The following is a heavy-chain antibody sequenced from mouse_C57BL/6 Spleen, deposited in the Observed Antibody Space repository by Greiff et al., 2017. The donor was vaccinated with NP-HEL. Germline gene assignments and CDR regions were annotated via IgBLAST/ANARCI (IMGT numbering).Heavy chain of an antibody. CDR2: ISSGSSTI. Sequence: EVKLMESGGGLVKPGGSLKLSCAASGFTFSDYGMHWVRQAPEKGLEWVAYISSGSSTIYYADTVKGRFTISRDNAKNTLFLQMTSLRSEDTAMYYCARNGNYAWFAYWGQGTLVTVSA. CDR1: GFTFSDYG. V-gene: IGHV5-17*01. CDR3: ARNGNYAWFAY. J-gene: IGHJ3*01. D-gene: IGHD2-1*01.